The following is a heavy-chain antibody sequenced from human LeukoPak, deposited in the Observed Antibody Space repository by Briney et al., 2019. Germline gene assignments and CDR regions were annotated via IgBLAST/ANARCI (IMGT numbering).Heavy chain of an antibody. J-gene: IGHJ3*02. CDR2: IYYSGST. D-gene: IGHD3-9*01. CDR3: ARVLRYFDWLQGAFDI. Sequence: SETLSLTCTVSGGSVSSGSYYWSWIRQPPGKGLEWIGYIYYSGSTNYNPSFKSRVTISVDTSKNQFSLKLSSVTAADTAVYYCARVLRYFDWLQGAFDIWGQGTMVTVSS. V-gene: IGHV4-61*01. CDR1: GGSVSSGSYY.